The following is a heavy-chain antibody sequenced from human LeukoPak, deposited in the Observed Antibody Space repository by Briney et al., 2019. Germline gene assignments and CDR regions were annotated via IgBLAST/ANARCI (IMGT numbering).Heavy chain of an antibody. Sequence: GASVKVSCKASGGTFSSYTISWVRQAPGQGLEWMGRIIPILGTANYAQKFQGRVTITTDESSSTGYMELSSLRSEDTAVYYCASDHGYRAFDYWGQGTLVTVSS. D-gene: IGHD5-24*01. CDR3: ASDHGYRAFDY. V-gene: IGHV1-69*16. CDR1: GGTFSSYT. J-gene: IGHJ4*02. CDR2: IIPILGTA.